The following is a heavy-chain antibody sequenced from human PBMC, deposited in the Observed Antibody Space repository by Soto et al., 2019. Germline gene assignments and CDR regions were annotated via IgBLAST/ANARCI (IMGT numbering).Heavy chain of an antibody. CDR2: IYDNGIT. J-gene: IGHJ4*02. Sequence: QVVLQESGPGLVKPSETLSLTCSVSGRSITSYYWSWVRQPPGKGLEWSGYIYDNGITSQNPSLKSRVTMSEDKSQNQFSMKRTSVTGADTAVYYCARTYDSNGYANEFDSCGQGILVTVTS. V-gene: IGHV4-59*12. CDR3: ARTYDSNGYANEFDS. D-gene: IGHD3-22*01. CDR1: GRSITSYY.